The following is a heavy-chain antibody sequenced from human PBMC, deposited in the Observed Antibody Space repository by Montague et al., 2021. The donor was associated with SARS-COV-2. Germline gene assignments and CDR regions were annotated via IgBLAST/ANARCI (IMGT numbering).Heavy chain of an antibody. D-gene: IGHD6-19*01. J-gene: IGHJ4*02. CDR2: ISISGST. CDR3: EREIAVAGLFDY. Sequence: TLSLTCTVSGGSISSGSYYWSWIRQPAGKGLEWIGRISISGSTNYNPSLKSRVTITVDTPKNQFSLKLSSVTAADTAVYYCEREIAVAGLFDYWGQGTLVTVSS. CDR1: GGSISSGSYY. V-gene: IGHV4-61*02.